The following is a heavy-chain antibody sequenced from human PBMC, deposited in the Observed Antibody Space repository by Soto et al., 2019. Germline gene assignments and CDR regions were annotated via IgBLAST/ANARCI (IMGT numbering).Heavy chain of an antibody. V-gene: IGHV4-59*01. Sequence: SETLSLTCNVSPVAMRRYFLNGILHPPWKALEWIGYIYSSGNTKYHPSLTRGVTMTVDMSQNQTSLSMTSVTDADTAVYYCARGRPRDGYNSGHSDFDIWGQGTMVTV. CDR2: IYSSGNT. CDR1: PVAMRRYF. D-gene: IGHD5-12*01. J-gene: IGHJ3*02. CDR3: ARGRPRDGYNSGHSDFDI.